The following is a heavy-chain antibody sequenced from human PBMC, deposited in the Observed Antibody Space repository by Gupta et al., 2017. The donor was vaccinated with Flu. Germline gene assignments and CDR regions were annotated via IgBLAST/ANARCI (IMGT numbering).Heavy chain of an antibody. V-gene: IGHV3-48*03. CDR1: GCTLSSHD. J-gene: IGHJ4*02. CDR3: ASGHWAY. CDR2: ISSRGVT. Sequence: EVQLVESGGGLVQPGGSLTLSCAASGCTLSSHDMSWVRQAPGRGLEWISFISSRGVTYYGDPVRGRFTISRDNAKNSLYLQMSGLRDEDTALYYCASGHWAYWGQGTLVTVSS. D-gene: IGHD3-16*01.